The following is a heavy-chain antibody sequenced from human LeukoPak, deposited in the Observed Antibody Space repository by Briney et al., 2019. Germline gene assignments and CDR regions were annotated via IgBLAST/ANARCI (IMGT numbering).Heavy chain of an antibody. CDR1: GYTFTSYA. Sequence: ASVKVSCKASGYTFTSYAMNWVRQAPGQGLEWMGWINTNTGNPTYAQGFTGRFVFSLDTSVSTAYLQISSLKAEDTAVYYCARDLRMGYFYGSGSSNWFDPWGQGTLVTVSS. V-gene: IGHV7-4-1*02. CDR3: ARDLRMGYFYGSGSSNWFDP. J-gene: IGHJ5*02. D-gene: IGHD3-10*01. CDR2: INTNTGNP.